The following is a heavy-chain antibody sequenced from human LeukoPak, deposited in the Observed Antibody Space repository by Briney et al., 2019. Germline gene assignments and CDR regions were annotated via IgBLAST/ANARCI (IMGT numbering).Heavy chain of an antibody. CDR3: ARGPEDYYGSGLDI. V-gene: IGHV4-4*02. CDR2: IHHSGRT. D-gene: IGHD3-10*01. J-gene: IGHJ3*02. CDR1: GGSISSNDW. Sequence: SETLSLTCAVSGGSISSNDWWSWVRQPPGKGLEWIGEIHHSGRTNYNPSLESRVTISVDTSKNQFSLKLSSVTAADTAVYYCARGPEDYYGSGLDIWGQGTMVTVSS.